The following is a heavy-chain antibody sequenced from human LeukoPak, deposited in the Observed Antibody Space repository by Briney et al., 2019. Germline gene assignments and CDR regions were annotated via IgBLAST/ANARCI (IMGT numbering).Heavy chain of an antibody. D-gene: IGHD2-2*01. J-gene: IGHJ5*02. Sequence: TSQTLSLTCAISGDSVSSNSVTWNWIRQSPSRGLEWLGRTYYRSTWYNDYAVFVRGRITVNPDTSKNQFSLHLNSVTPEDTAVYYCARGLTQYDCFDPWGQGTLVTVSS. CDR3: ARGLTQYDCFDP. CDR2: TYYRSTWYN. CDR1: GDSVSSNSVT. V-gene: IGHV6-1*01.